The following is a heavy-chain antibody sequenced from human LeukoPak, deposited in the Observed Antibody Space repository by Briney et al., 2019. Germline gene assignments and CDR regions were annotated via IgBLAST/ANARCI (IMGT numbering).Heavy chain of an antibody. V-gene: IGHV3-30*18. CDR1: GFTFSDYY. D-gene: IGHD6-13*01. Sequence: PGGSLRLSCAASGFTFSDYYMSWIRQAPGKGLEWVAVISYDGSNKYYADSVRGRFTISRDNSKNTLYLQMDSLRAEDTAVYYCAKDKAAAGTNYFDYWGQGTLVTVSS. CDR2: ISYDGSNK. CDR3: AKDKAAAGTNYFDY. J-gene: IGHJ4*02.